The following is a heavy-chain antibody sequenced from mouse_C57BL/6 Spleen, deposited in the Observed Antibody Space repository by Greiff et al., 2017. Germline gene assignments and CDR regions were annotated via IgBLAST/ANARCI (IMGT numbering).Heavy chain of an antibody. CDR1: GYTFTSYW. CDR2: IHPNSGST. V-gene: IGHV1-64*01. Sequence: VQLQQPGAELVKPGASVKLSCKASGYTFTSYWMHWVKQRPGQGLEWIGMIHPNSGSTNYNEKFKSKATLTVDKSSSTAYMQLSSLTSEDSAVYYCARGSYYGSSYGYFDDWGTGTTVTVSS. D-gene: IGHD1-1*01. J-gene: IGHJ1*03. CDR3: ARGSYYGSSYGYFDD.